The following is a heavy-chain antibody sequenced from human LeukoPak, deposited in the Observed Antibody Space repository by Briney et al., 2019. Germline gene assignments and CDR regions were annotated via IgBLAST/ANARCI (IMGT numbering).Heavy chain of an antibody. D-gene: IGHD5-12*01. Sequence: PSETLSLTCTVSGGSISSYYWSWIRQPPGKELEWIGYIYYSGSTNYNPSLKSRVTISVDTSRNQFSLKLSSVTAADTAVYYCARGGGYSGYDPRLFDYWGQGTLVTVSS. CDR1: GGSISSYY. CDR2: IYYSGST. J-gene: IGHJ4*02. V-gene: IGHV4-59*12. CDR3: ARGGGYSGYDPRLFDY.